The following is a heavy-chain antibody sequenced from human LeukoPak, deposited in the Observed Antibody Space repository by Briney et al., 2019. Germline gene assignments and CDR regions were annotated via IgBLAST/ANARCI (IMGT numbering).Heavy chain of an antibody. J-gene: IGHJ5*02. V-gene: IGHV4-4*07. D-gene: IGHD3-3*01. CDR2: IYTSGST. Sequence: SETLSLTCTVSGGSISSYYWSWIRQPAGKGLEWVGRIYTSGSTKYNPSLKSRVTMSVDTSKNQFSLKLSSVIAADTGVYYCAREEGEGCWSGYYKPWFDPWGQGTLVTVSS. CDR3: AREEGEGCWSGYYKPWFDP. CDR1: GGSISSYY.